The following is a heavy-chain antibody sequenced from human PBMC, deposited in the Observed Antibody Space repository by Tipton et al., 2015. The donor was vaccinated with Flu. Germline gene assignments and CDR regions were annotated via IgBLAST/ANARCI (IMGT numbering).Heavy chain of an antibody. CDR2: FYSTVNT. CDR3: ARVPSGAYRAFIDS. Sequence: TLSLTCTVSGGSVSNDGFSWSWFRQPPGKGLEWIGYFYSTVNTNYNPSLNGRATISVDTSKNQFSLELRSVTAADTAVYYCARVPSGAYRAFIDSWGQGTLVTVSS. V-gene: IGHV4-61*08. D-gene: IGHD1-26*01. CDR1: GGSVSNDGFS. J-gene: IGHJ4*02.